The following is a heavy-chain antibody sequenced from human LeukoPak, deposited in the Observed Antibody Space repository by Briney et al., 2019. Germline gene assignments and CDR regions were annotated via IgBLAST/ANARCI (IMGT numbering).Heavy chain of an antibody. CDR3: ARDLGYYDSSGYYPYYYYYMDV. J-gene: IGHJ6*03. V-gene: IGHV3-48*03. CDR2: ISSSGSTI. D-gene: IGHD3-22*01. Sequence: PGGSLRLSCAASGFTFSSYEMNWVRQAPGKGLEWVSYISSSGSTIYYADSVKGRFTISRDNAKNSLYLQMNSLRAEDTAVYYCARDLGYYDSSGYYPYYYYYMDVWGKGTTVTISS. CDR1: GFTFSSYE.